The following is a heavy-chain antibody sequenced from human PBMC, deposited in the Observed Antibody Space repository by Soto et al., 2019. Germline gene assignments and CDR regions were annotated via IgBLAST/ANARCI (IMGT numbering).Heavy chain of an antibody. CDR1: GYTFTKYG. Sequence: QVQLVQSRAEVKKPGASVKVSCKASGYTFTKYGLSWVRQAPGQGLEWMGWISTYNGNTNYGQKFQGRVTMTTDTSTRTAYIELRSLSSDDTAVYYFARIRDIVLAGWFDFWGQGTLVTVSS. CDR2: ISTYNGNT. CDR3: ARIRDIVLAGWFDF. D-gene: IGHD2-2*01. V-gene: IGHV1-18*01. J-gene: IGHJ5*01.